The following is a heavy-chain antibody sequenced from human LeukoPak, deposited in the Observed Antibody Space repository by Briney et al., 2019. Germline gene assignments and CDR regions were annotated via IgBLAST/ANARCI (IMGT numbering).Heavy chain of an antibody. CDR3: AREGRQWLVSRYYYYMDV. Sequence: GGSLRLSCAASGFTFSSYAMHWVRQAPGKGLEYVSAISRNGGSTYYANSVKGRFTISRDNSKNTLYLQMGSLRAEEMAVYYCAREGRQWLVSRYYYYMDVWGKGTTVTVSS. CDR2: ISRNGGST. J-gene: IGHJ6*03. V-gene: IGHV3-64*01. D-gene: IGHD6-19*01. CDR1: GFTFSSYA.